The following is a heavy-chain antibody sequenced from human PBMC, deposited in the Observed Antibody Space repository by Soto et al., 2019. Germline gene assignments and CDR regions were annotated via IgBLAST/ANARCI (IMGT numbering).Heavy chain of an antibody. CDR2: ISYDGSNK. J-gene: IGHJ6*02. D-gene: IGHD3-3*01. Sequence: QVQLVESGGGVVQPGGSLRLSCAASGLTFSSYGMHWVRQAPGKGLEWVAVISYDGSNKNYADSVKGRFTISRDNSKNTQYLQMNSLRAEDTAVYYCAKEVWSGPMDVWGQGTTVTVSS. CDR3: AKEVWSGPMDV. CDR1: GLTFSSYG. V-gene: IGHV3-30*18.